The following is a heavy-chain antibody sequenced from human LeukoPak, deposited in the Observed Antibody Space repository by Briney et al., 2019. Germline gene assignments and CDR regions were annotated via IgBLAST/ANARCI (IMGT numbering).Heavy chain of an antibody. CDR3: AKGYYGSGSYCGFDY. CDR1: GFTFSSYA. D-gene: IGHD3-10*01. V-gene: IGHV3-23*01. Sequence: GGSLRLSCAASGFTFSSYAMSWVRQAPGKGLEWVSAISGSGGSTYYADSVKGRFTISRDNSKNTPYLQMNSLRAEDTAVYYCAKGYYGSGSYCGFDYWGQGTLVTVSS. J-gene: IGHJ4*02. CDR2: ISGSGGST.